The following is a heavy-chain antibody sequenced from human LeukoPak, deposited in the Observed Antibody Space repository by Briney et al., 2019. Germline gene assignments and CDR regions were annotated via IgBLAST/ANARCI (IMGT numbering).Heavy chain of an antibody. D-gene: IGHD1-26*01. V-gene: IGHV4-4*07. J-gene: IGHJ2*01. CDR2: IYTSGST. Sequence: SETLSLTCTVSGGSISSYYWSWIRQPAGKGLEWIGRIYTSGSTNYNPSLKSRVTMSVDTSKNQFSLKLSSVTAADTAVYYCARDRSIVGATSHGFDLWGRGTLVTVSS. CDR3: ARDRSIVGATSHGFDL. CDR1: GGSISSYY.